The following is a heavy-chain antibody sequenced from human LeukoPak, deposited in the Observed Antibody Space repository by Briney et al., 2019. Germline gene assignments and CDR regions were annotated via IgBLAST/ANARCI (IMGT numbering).Heavy chain of an antibody. J-gene: IGHJ4*02. D-gene: IGHD3-10*01. Sequence: SETLSLTCTVSGGSISSYYWSWIRQPPGKGLEWIGYIYYSGSTNYNPSLKGRVTISVDTSKNQFSLKLSSVTAADTAVYYCARGYRMVRGEGYFDYWGQGTLVTVSS. V-gene: IGHV4-59*01. CDR1: GGSISSYY. CDR2: IYYSGST. CDR3: ARGYRMVRGEGYFDY.